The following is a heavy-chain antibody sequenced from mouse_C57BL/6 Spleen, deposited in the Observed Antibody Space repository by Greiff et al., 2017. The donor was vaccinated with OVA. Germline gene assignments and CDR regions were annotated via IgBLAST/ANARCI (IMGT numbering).Heavy chain of an antibody. D-gene: IGHD1-1*01. CDR1: GYTFTDYY. CDR2: INPNNGGT. Sequence: EVQLQQSGPELVKPGASVKISCKASGYTFTDYYMNWVKQSHGKSLEWIGDINPNNGGTSYNQKFKGKATLTVDKSSSTAYMELRSLTSEDSAVYYCARRGYYGSRADFDVWGTGTTVTVSS. V-gene: IGHV1-26*01. CDR3: ARRGYYGSRADFDV. J-gene: IGHJ1*03.